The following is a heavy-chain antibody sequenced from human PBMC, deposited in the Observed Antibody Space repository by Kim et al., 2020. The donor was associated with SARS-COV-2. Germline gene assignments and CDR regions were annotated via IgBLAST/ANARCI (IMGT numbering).Heavy chain of an antibody. CDR2: TYYRSKWYN. CDR3: ARGGGYSSSQNYYYYYGMDV. D-gene: IGHD6-13*01. J-gene: IGHJ6*02. V-gene: IGHV6-1*01. CDR1: GDSVSSNSAA. Sequence: SQTLSLTCAISGDSVSSNSAAWNWIRQSPSRGLEWLGRTYYRSKWYNDYAVSVKSRITINPDTSKNQFSLQLNSVTPEDTAVYYCARGGGYSSSQNYYYYYGMDVWGQGTTVTVSS.